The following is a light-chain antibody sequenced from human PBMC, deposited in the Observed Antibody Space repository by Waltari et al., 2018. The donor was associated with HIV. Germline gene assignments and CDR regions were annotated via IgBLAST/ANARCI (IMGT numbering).Light chain of an antibody. V-gene: IGLV1-44*01. J-gene: IGLJ3*02. CDR3: ATWDDSLNGWV. CDR1: SPNIATTT. Sequence: QSVLTQPPSASGTPGQRVTISCSGSSPNIATTTVNWYQQLPGTAPKPLIYTNNQRPSGVPARFSGSKSGTSASLAISGLQSDDDADYYCATWDDSLNGWVFGGGTRLTVL. CDR2: TNN.